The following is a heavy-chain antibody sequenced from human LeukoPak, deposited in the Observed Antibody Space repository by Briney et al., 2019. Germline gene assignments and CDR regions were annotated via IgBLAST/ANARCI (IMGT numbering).Heavy chain of an antibody. J-gene: IGHJ6*02. CDR3: ASSSLGYYYYYGVDV. CDR2: INHSGST. CDR1: NGSISSYY. Sequence: SETLSLTCTVSNGSISSYYWSWIRQPPGKGLEWIGEINHSGSTNYNPSLKSRVTISVDTSKNQFSLKLSSVTAADTAVYYCASSSLGYYYYYGVDVWGQGTTVTVSS. D-gene: IGHD6-6*01. V-gene: IGHV4-34*01.